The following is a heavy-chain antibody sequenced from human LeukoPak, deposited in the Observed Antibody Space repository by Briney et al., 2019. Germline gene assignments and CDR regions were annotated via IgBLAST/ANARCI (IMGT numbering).Heavy chain of an antibody. V-gene: IGHV3-33*01. CDR3: ARGVVPAYAFDY. CDR1: GFTFSSYG. J-gene: IGHJ4*02. Sequence: GGSLRLSCAASGFTFSSYGMHWVRQAPGKGLEWVAVIWYDGSNKYYADSVKGRFTISRDNSKNTLYLRMNSLRAEDTAVYYCARGVVPAYAFDYWGQGTLVTVSS. D-gene: IGHD2-2*01. CDR2: IWYDGSNK.